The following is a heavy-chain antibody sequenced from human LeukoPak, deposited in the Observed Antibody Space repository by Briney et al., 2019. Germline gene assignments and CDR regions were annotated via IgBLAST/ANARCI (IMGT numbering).Heavy chain of an antibody. V-gene: IGHV3-7*04. CDR3: ARGDAFSGDH. Sequence: GGSLRLSCAVSGFSFTNFWMSWVRQAPGRGLEWVANIHPEGNEKYHVESVKGRFTISRDNTKNLLFLQMNGLRVEDTAVYYCARGDAFSGDHWGQGTLATVSS. J-gene: IGHJ4*02. CDR2: IHPEGNEK. CDR1: GFSFTNFW.